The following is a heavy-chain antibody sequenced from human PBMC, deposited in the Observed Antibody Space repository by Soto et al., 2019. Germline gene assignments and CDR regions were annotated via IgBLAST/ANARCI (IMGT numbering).Heavy chain of an antibody. CDR2: ISGSGGST. V-gene: IGHV3-23*01. Sequence: PGGSLRLACAASGFTFSSYAMSWVRQAPGKGLEWVSAISGSGGSTYYADSVKGRFTISRDNSKNTLYLQMNSLRAEDTAVYYCAKGEVDCSSTICYASHFDYWGQGTLVTDSS. CDR3: AKGEVDCSSTICYASHFDY. CDR1: GFTFSSYA. J-gene: IGHJ4*02. D-gene: IGHD2-2*01.